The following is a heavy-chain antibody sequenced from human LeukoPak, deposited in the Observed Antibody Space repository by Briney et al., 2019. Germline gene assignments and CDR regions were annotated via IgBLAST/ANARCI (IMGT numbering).Heavy chain of an antibody. CDR1: GYSFTSYW. V-gene: IGHV5-51*01. J-gene: IGHJ6*02. CDR2: IYPGDSDT. D-gene: IGHD6-6*01. CDR3: ARNLVAGGGYYYGMDV. Sequence: GESLKISCQGSGYSFTSYWIGWVRQMPGKGLGWMGIIYPGDSDTRYSPSFQGQVSISADKSISTAYLQWSSLKASDTAMYYCARNLVAGGGYYYGMDVWGQGTTVTVSS.